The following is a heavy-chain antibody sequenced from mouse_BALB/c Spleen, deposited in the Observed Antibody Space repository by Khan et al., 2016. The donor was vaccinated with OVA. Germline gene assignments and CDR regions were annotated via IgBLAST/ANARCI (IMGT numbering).Heavy chain of an antibody. CDR2: INPSTSYT. Sequence: QVQLQQSGAELAKPGASVKMSCKASGYTFTTYWMHWIKQRPGQGLEWIGYINPSTSYTEYSQKFKDKATLTADKSSSTAYMQLSSLTSEDSAIYDCTRRGLDGIVAYWGQGTLVTVST. CDR1: GYTFTTYW. J-gene: IGHJ3*01. CDR3: TRRGLDGIVAY. V-gene: IGHV1-7*01. D-gene: IGHD2-1*01.